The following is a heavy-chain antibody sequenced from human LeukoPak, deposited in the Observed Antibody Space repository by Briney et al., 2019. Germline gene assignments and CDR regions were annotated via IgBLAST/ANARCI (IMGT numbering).Heavy chain of an antibody. Sequence: GASVKVSCKASGYTFTSYGISWVRQAPGQGLEWMGWISAYNGNTNYAQKLQGRVTMTTDTSTSTAYMELRSLRSDDTAVYYCARDRYPIDYYGSGSYYKADAFDIWGQGTMVTVSS. CDR1: GYTFTSYG. D-gene: IGHD3-10*01. CDR3: ARDRYPIDYYGSGSYYKADAFDI. V-gene: IGHV1-18*01. CDR2: ISAYNGNT. J-gene: IGHJ3*02.